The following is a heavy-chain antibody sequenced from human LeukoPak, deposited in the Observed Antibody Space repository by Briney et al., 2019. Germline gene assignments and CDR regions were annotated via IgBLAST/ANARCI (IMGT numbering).Heavy chain of an antibody. D-gene: IGHD3-22*01. CDR2: IYYSGST. CDR3: ARQSKDSSGYYYDRPLDY. V-gene: IGHV4-39*01. J-gene: IGHJ4*02. Sequence: SETLSLTCTVSGGSISSSSYSWGWIRQPPGKGLEWIGSIYYSGSTYYNPSLKSRVTISVDTSKNQFSLKLSSVTAADTAVYYCARQSKDSSGYYYDRPLDYWGQGTLVTVSS. CDR1: GGSISSSSYS.